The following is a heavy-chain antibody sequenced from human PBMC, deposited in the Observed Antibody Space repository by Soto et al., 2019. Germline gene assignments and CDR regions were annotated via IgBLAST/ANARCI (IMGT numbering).Heavy chain of an antibody. CDR3: ARGGYCGGDCYSDYYYYGMDV. Sequence: QVQLVESGGGVVQPGRSLRLSCAASGFTFSSYGMHWVRQAPGKGLERVAVIWYDGSNKYYADSVKGRFTISRDNSKNTLYLQMNSLRAEDTAVYYCARGGYCGGDCYSDYYYYGMDVWGQGTTVTVSS. D-gene: IGHD2-21*02. V-gene: IGHV3-33*01. J-gene: IGHJ6*02. CDR2: IWYDGSNK. CDR1: GFTFSSYG.